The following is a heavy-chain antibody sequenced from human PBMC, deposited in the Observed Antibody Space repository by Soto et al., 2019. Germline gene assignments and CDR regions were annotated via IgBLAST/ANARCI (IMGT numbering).Heavy chain of an antibody. J-gene: IGHJ4*02. CDR2: IYYSGST. CDR1: GGSISSYY. Sequence: SETLSLTCTVSGGSISSYYWSWIRQPPGKGLEWIGYIYYSGSTNYNPSLKSRVTISVDTSKNQFSLKLNSMTAADTAVYYCARHIYGSASTYIDYWGQGTLVTVSS. CDR3: ARHIYGSASTYIDY. V-gene: IGHV4-59*08. D-gene: IGHD3-10*01.